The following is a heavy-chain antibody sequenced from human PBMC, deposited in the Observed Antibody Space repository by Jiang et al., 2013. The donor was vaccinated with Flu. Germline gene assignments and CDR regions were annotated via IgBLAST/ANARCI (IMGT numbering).Heavy chain of an antibody. CDR3: ARGAVVVTAMGGEDYYYGMDV. D-gene: IGHD2-21*02. Sequence: GAEVKKPGASVKVSCKASGYTFTSYGISWVRQAPGQGLEWMGWISAYNGNTNYAQKLQGRVTMTTDTSTSTAYMELRSLRSDDTAVYYCARGAVVVTAMGGEDYYYGMDVWGQGTTVTVSS. J-gene: IGHJ6*02. V-gene: IGHV1-18*04. CDR1: GYTFTSYG. CDR2: ISAYNGNT.